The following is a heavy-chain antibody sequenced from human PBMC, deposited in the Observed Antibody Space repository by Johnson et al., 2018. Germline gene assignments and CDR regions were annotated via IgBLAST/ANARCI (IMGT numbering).Heavy chain of an antibody. J-gene: IGHJ6*03. V-gene: IGHV3-11*04. Sequence: QVQLVESGGGLVKPGGSLRLSCAASGFSFSDHYMSWIRQTPGKGLEWISYISSSSSTIYYADSVKGRFTISRDNAKKSLYLQRNSRRAEDTALYYSARVSSEYYYYDMDVWGKGTTVTVSS. CDR2: ISSSSSTI. CDR3: ARVSSEYYYYDMDV. CDR1: GFSFSDHY.